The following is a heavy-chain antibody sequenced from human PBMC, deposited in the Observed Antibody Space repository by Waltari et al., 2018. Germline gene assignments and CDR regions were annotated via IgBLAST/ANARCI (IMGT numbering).Heavy chain of an antibody. Sequence: QVQLQQWGAGLLKPSETLSLTCAVYGGSFSGYYWSWLRQPPGKGLEWIGEINHSGSTNYNPSLKSRVTISVDTSKNQFSLKLSSVTAADTAVYYCARGLPSFWSGYTYYYYGMDVWGQGTTVTVSS. D-gene: IGHD3-3*01. CDR1: GGSFSGYY. CDR2: INHSGST. J-gene: IGHJ6*02. V-gene: IGHV4-34*01. CDR3: ARGLPSFWSGYTYYYYGMDV.